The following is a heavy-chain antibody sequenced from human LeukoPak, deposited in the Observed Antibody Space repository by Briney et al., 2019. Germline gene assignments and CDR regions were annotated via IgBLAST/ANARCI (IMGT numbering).Heavy chain of an antibody. CDR2: INPSGGST. J-gene: IGHJ4*02. V-gene: IGHV1-46*01. D-gene: IGHD5-12*01. Sequence: ASVKVSCKASGYTFTNYYMNWVRQAPGQGLEWMGIINPSGGSTSYAQKFQGRVTVTRDTSTSTVYMELSSLRSENTAMYYCAREGEIGYDLSDYWGQGTLVTVSS. CDR3: AREGEIGYDLSDY. CDR1: GYTFTNYY.